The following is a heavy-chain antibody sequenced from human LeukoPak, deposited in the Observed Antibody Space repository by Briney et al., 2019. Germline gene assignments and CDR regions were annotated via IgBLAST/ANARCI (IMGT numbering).Heavy chain of an antibody. CDR1: GYTFTGYY. J-gene: IGHJ3*02. CDR2: NNPNSGGT. CDR3: ARAETGDNADDAFDI. Sequence: GASVKVSCKASGYTFTGYYMHWVRQAPGQGLEWMGWNNPNSGGTNYAQKFQGRVTMTSDTSISTAYMELSRLRSDDTAVYYCARAETGDNADDAFDIWGQGTMVTVSS. V-gene: IGHV1-2*02. D-gene: IGHD7-27*01.